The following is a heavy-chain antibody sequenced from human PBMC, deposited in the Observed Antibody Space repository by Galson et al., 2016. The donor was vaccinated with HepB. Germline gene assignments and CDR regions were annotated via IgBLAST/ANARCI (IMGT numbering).Heavy chain of an antibody. CDR1: RFTFSNYG. V-gene: IGHV3-23*01. CDR3: AKGMGTYRPYYFDC. CDR2: ISGSGGST. Sequence: SLRLSCAASRFTFSNYGMHWVRQAPGKGLEWVAAISGSGGSTYYADSVKGRFAISRDKSKNTLYLQMNSLRAEDTATYYCAKGMGTYRPYYFDCWGQGTLVTVSS. D-gene: IGHD3-16*02. J-gene: IGHJ4*02.